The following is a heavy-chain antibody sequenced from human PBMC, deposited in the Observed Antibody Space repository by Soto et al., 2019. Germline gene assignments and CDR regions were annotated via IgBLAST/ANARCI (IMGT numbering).Heavy chain of an antibody. CDR1: GXTFSSYR. CDR2: ISSSSSYI. J-gene: IGHJ4*02. D-gene: IGHD5-18*01. CDR3: ARTPGYSYCH. V-gene: IGHV3-21*01. Sequence: GSLRLSCAASGXTFSSYRMNWVRQSPGKGLELVSSISSSSSYIYYEDSVKGRFTISRDNATNSLYMKMKRLRAEDTAVYYCARTPGYSYCHWGQATLGTVSS.